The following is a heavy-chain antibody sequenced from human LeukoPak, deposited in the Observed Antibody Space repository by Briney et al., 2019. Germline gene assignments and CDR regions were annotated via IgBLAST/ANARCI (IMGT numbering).Heavy chain of an antibody. CDR3: VRYCSGDTCYSEGLNWFDP. J-gene: IGHJ5*02. CDR2: IKQDGSAK. CDR1: GFTFSSYA. Sequence: GRSLRLSCAASGFTFSSYAMHWVRQAPGKGLEWVANIKQDGSAKYYVDSVKGRFTISRDNVKNSLSLQMNSLRAEDTAVYYCVRYCSGDTCYSEGLNWFDPWGQGTLVTVSS. D-gene: IGHD2-15*01. V-gene: IGHV3-7*01.